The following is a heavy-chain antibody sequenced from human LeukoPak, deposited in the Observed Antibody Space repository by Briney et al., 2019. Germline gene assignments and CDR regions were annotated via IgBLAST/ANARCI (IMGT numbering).Heavy chain of an antibody. J-gene: IGHJ4*02. CDR2: MSTSSTYI. V-gene: IGHV3-21*06. CDR1: GFNFRGYN. Sequence: PGGSLRLSCAASGFNFRGYNMNWVRQAPGKGLEWVSSMSTSSTYIYYADSIKGRFTISRDDARSLLYLQMDSLRAEDTAVCYCVRDFAFGFCNTTTCRYPFDSWGQGTLVTVSS. CDR3: VRDFAFGFCNTTTCRYPFDS. D-gene: IGHD2/OR15-2a*01.